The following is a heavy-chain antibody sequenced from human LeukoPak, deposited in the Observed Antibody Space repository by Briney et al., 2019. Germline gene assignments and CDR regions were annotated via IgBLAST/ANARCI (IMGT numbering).Heavy chain of an antibody. J-gene: IGHJ4*02. CDR2: ISGTSGTI. CDR3: AKRLADQRAFDY. Sequence: GASLRLSCAASGFTFSNYAMSWVRQAPGKRLEWVSGISGTSGTINYADPVKGRFTISRDNSKNTVYLQMNSLRAEDTAVYYCAKRLADQRAFDYWGQGTLVTVSS. V-gene: IGHV3-23*01. D-gene: IGHD6-19*01. CDR1: GFTFSNYA.